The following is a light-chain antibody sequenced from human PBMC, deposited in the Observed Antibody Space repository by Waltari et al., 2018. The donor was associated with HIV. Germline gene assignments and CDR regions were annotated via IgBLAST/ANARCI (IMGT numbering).Light chain of an antibody. CDR1: QNIYSY. J-gene: IGKJ4*01. CDR3: QQVNGYPLT. CDR2: ATS. V-gene: IGKV1-9*01. Sequence: DIQLTQSPSFLSASIGDRVTIKCRASQNIYSYLVWYQQKPGRAPQVLIYATSTLQSGVPSRFSGSGSGTEFALTITNLQPDDFATYYCQQVNGYPLTFGGGTKVEIK.